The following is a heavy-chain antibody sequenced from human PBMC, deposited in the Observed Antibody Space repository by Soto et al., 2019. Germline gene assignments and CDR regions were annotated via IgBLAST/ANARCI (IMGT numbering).Heavy chain of an antibody. CDR2: IGSRSDI. Sequence: PGGSLRLSCVGSGFTFSTYSINWVRQAPGKGLEWVSSIGSRSDIYYADSVKGRFTISRDNAKNSVSLQMNSLRAEDTAVYYCAREYTAWPLAYGLDVWGQGXTVTVYS. V-gene: IGHV3-21*01. D-gene: IGHD2-2*02. CDR3: AREYTAWPLAYGLDV. CDR1: GFTFSTYS. J-gene: IGHJ6*02.